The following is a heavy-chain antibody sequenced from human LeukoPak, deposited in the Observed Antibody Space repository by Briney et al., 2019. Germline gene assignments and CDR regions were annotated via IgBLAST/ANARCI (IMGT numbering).Heavy chain of an antibody. Sequence: SETLSLTCAVYGGSFSGFYWSWIRQPPGKGLEWIGEINHSGSTNYNPSLKSRVTISVDRSKNQFSLKLSSVTAADTAVYYCARFPGGAEYRHYYYMDVWGTGTTVTVSS. CDR2: INHSGST. J-gene: IGHJ6*03. CDR1: GGSFSGFY. D-gene: IGHD1-14*01. V-gene: IGHV4-34*01. CDR3: ARFPGGAEYRHYYYMDV.